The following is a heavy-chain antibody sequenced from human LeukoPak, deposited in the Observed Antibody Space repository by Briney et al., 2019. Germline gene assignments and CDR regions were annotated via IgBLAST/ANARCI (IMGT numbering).Heavy chain of an antibody. CDR3: ARGPPYYYDGSGYYYFDY. CDR2: VNHSGST. CDR1: GGSFSGYY. D-gene: IGHD3-22*01. Sequence: SETLSLTCAVYGGSFSGYYWSWIRQPPGKGLEWIGEVNHSGSTNYNPSLKSRVTISLDTSRNQFSLKLSSVTAADTAVYYCARGPPYYYDGSGYYYFDYWGQGTLATVSS. V-gene: IGHV4-34*01. J-gene: IGHJ4*02.